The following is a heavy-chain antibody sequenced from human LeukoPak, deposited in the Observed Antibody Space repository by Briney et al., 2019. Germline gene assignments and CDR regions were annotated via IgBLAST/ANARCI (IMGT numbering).Heavy chain of an antibody. CDR3: ARAPTTVTLIDY. V-gene: IGHV4-59*01. D-gene: IGHD4-17*01. CDR1: GGSISSYY. J-gene: IGHJ4*02. CDR2: IYYSGST. Sequence: SETLSLTCTVSGGSISSYYWSWLRQPPGKGLEWIGYIYYSGSTNYNPSLKSRVTISVDTSKNQFSLKLSSVTAADTAVYYCARAPTTVTLIDYWGQGTLVTVSS.